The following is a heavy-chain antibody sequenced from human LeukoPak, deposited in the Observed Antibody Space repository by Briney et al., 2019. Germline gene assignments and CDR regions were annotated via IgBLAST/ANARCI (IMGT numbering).Heavy chain of an antibody. D-gene: IGHD6-13*01. V-gene: IGHV4-61*01. CDR2: IYYHGST. J-gene: IGHJ4*02. Sequence: PSETLSLTCTVSGDPISVSSNYKWSWIRQPPGKGLEWIGYIYYHGSTNYNPSLRSRITFSVDTSKNQLALKLSSVSAADTAVYYCAREYSGFDYWGRGTLVTVSS. CDR3: AREYSGFDY. CDR1: GDPISVSSNYK.